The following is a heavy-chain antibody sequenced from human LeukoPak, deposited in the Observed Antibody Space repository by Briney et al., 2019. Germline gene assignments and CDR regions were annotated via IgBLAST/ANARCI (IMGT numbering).Heavy chain of an antibody. D-gene: IGHD2-2*02. CDR3: ATGTQSPDPAAITPTGY. Sequence: ASVKVSCKVSGYTLTELSMHWVRQAPGKGLEWMGGFDPEDGETIYAQKFQGRVTMTEDTSTDTAYMELSSLRSEDTAVYYCATGTQSPDPAAITPTGYWGQGTLVTVSS. J-gene: IGHJ4*02. CDR2: FDPEDGET. CDR1: GYTLTELS. V-gene: IGHV1-24*01.